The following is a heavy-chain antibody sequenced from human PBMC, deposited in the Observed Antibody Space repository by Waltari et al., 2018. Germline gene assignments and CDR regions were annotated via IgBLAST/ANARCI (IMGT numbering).Heavy chain of an antibody. Sequence: QVQLQESGPGLVKPSETLSPTCTVSRGSLTTYSWSWIRQPPGKGLEWIGYIYYSGSTDYNPSLKSRVTISVDTSKNQFSLKLSSVTAADTAVYYCARDNWGSNWFDPWGQGTLVTVSS. CDR3: ARDNWGSNWFDP. CDR1: RGSLTTYS. V-gene: IGHV4-59*01. D-gene: IGHD7-27*01. J-gene: IGHJ5*02. CDR2: IYYSGST.